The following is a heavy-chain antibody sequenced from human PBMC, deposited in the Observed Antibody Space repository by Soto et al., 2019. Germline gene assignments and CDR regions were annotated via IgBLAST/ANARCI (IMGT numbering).Heavy chain of an antibody. CDR1: GAPISSGGFY. Sequence: SETLSLTCNVSGAPISSGGFYWSWIRQHPGKGPEWIGYIYNSGTTNYNPSLGSRVTMSLDTSKNQLSLQLSSVTVADTAVYYCARYSGRYSYNWFDPWGQGTLVTASP. J-gene: IGHJ5*02. CDR2: IYNSGTT. CDR3: ARYSGRYSYNWFDP. D-gene: IGHD1-26*01. V-gene: IGHV4-61*08.